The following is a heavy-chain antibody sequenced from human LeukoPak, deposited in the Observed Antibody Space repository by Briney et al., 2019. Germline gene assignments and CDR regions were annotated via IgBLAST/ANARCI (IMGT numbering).Heavy chain of an antibody. CDR2: IIPIFGTA. J-gene: IGHJ4*02. V-gene: IGHV1-69*13. CDR3: ASGYYDSSGYYHVDY. D-gene: IGHD3-22*01. CDR1: GGTFSSYA. Sequence: ASVKVSCKASGGTFSSYAISWVRQAPGQGLEWMGGIIPIFGTASYAQKFQGRVTITADESTSTAYMELSSLRSEDTAVYYCASGYYDSSGYYHVDYWGQGTLVTVSS.